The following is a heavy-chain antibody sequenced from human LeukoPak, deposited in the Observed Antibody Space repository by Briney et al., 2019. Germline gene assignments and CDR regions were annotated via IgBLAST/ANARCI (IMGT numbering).Heavy chain of an antibody. CDR3: ARVVGATRCDI. D-gene: IGHD1-26*01. CDR2: IYTSGST. J-gene: IGHJ3*02. Sequence: SETLSLTCTVSGGSVSNYYWSWIRQPAGKGLEWIGRIYTSGSTNYDPSPKSRVTMSVDTSKNQFSLKLRSVTVVDTVGDYCARVVGATRCDIWGQGTMVTVSS. CDR1: GGSVSNYY. V-gene: IGHV4-4*07.